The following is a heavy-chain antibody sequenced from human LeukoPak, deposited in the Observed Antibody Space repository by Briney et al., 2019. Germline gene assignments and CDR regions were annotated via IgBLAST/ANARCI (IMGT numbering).Heavy chain of an antibody. D-gene: IGHD7-27*01. CDR1: GGSISSYY. CDR2: IYYSGST. V-gene: IGHV4-59*08. J-gene: IGHJ6*03. Sequence: SETPSPTCTVSGGSISSYYWSWIRQPPGKGLEWIGYIYYSGSTNYNPSLKSRVTISVDTSKNQFSLKLSSVTAADTAVYYCARRFTLGIDAPLANPPYYYYHTDVSAKGTTVTVSS. CDR3: ARRFTLGIDAPLANPPYYYYHTDV.